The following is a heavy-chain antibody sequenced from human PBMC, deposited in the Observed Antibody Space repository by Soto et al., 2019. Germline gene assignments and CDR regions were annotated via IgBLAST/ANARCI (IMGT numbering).Heavy chain of an antibody. CDR1: GYTLTEVS. J-gene: IGHJ5*02. CDR3: TTAAYCSGATCYSGHNWFDP. Sequence: ASVKVSFKVSGYTLTEVSIHWLRQAPGQGLEWMGGFDPENDETNYAQRFQGRFTMTEDSSTDTAFMELNSLRSDDTAVYYCTTAAYCSGATCYSGHNWFDPWGQGTLVTVSS. CDR2: FDPENDET. V-gene: IGHV1-24*01. D-gene: IGHD2-15*01.